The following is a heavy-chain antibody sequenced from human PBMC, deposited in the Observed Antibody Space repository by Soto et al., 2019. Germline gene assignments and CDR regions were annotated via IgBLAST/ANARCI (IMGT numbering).Heavy chain of an antibody. J-gene: IGHJ4*02. V-gene: IGHV1-24*01. Sequence: GASVKVSCKASGYTFTSYYMHWVRQAPGQGLEWMGGFDPETGETIYAQRFQGRVTVTEDTSTDTVYMELSSLRSEDTAVYYCAKDLVSGAYDYYFDYWGQGSLVTVLL. CDR3: AKDLVSGAYDYYFDY. CDR1: GYTFTSYY. CDR2: FDPETGET. D-gene: IGHD5-12*01.